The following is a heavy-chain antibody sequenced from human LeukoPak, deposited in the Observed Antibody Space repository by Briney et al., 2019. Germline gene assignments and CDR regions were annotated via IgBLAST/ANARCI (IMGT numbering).Heavy chain of an antibody. J-gene: IGHJ3*02. CDR1: GFTVSSNY. CDR3: ASMRGEQWLEHDAFDI. D-gene: IGHD6-19*01. CDR2: IYSGGST. Sequence: PGGSLRLSCAASGFTVSSNYMSWVRQAPGKGLEWVSVIYSGGSTYYADSVKGRFTISRDNSKNTLYLQMNSLRAEDTAVYYCASMRGEQWLEHDAFDIWGQGTMVTVSS. V-gene: IGHV3-66*01.